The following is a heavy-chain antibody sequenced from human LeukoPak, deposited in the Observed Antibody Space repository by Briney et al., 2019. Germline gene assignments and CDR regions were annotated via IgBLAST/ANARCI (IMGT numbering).Heavy chain of an antibody. CDR3: ARSTVAGTCDY. CDR2: IRQDGSEE. D-gene: IGHD6-19*01. Sequence: GGSLRLSCAASGFTFSSYWMSWVRQAPGKGLEWVANIRQDGSEEYYVDSVKGRFTISRDNAKNSLYLQMNSLRAEDTAVYYCARSTVAGTCDYWVQGTLVTVSS. J-gene: IGHJ4*02. CDR1: GFTFSSYW. V-gene: IGHV3-7*01.